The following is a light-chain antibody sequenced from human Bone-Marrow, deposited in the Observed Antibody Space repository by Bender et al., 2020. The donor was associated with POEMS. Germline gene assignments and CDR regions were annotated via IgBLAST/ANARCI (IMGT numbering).Light chain of an antibody. V-gene: IGLV1-40*01. CDR2: GNN. Sequence: QSVLTQPPSVSGAPGQRVTISCTGSSSNTGSGYDINWYQHLPGTAPKLLIYGNNNRPSGVSNRFSGSKSGNTASLTISGLQAEDEADYYCTSHTRTNSVVLFGGGTKLTVL. J-gene: IGLJ2*01. CDR3: TSHTRTNSVVL. CDR1: SSNTGSGYD.